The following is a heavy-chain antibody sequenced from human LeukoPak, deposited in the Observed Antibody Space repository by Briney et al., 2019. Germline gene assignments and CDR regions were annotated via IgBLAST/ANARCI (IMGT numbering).Heavy chain of an antibody. CDR2: IYSGGST. V-gene: IGHV3-53*01. J-gene: IGHJ6*03. D-gene: IGHD5-12*01. CDR1: GFTFSSYS. Sequence: PGGSLRLSCAASGFTFSSYSMNWVRQAPGKGLEWVSVIYSGGSTYYADSVKGRFTISRDNSKNTLYLQMNSLRAEDTAVYYCARVATTVLYYYYYYYMDVWGKGTTVTISS. CDR3: ARVATTVLYYYYYYYMDV.